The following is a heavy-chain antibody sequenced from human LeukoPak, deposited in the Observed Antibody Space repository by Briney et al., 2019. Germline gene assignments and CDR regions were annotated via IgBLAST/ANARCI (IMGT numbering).Heavy chain of an antibody. J-gene: IGHJ4*02. V-gene: IGHV3-20*04. CDR2: INWNGGST. CDR3: ARDGQTYYSGSSEYYEGY. D-gene: IGHD3-22*01. Sequence: PGVSLRLSCAASGFTCGDYDMTWVRQVPGKGRVWVSGINWNGGSTSYADFVKGRFTITRDNAKNSLYLQMNSLRAEDTAFYYCARDGQTYYSGSSEYYEGYWGQGTLVTVSS. CDR1: GFTCGDYD.